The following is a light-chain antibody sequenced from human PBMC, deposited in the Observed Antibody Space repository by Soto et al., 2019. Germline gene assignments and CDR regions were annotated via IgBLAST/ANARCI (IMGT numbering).Light chain of an antibody. CDR1: QSVCSTY. Sequence: EIVLTQSPGTLSLSPGERATLSCRASQSVCSTYLAWYQQKPGQAPKLLIYGVSSRATGIRDRFSGSGSGTDFPVTSNRREPEYFAVYYCQQYGTSPLTFGPGTTVDI. CDR3: QQYGTSPLT. CDR2: GVS. J-gene: IGKJ3*01. V-gene: IGKV3-20*01.